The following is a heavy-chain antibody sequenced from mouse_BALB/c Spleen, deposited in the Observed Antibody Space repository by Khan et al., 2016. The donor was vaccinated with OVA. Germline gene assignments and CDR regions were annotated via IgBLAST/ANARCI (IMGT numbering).Heavy chain of an antibody. CDR3: ASDGSRYNYAMDY. J-gene: IGHJ4*01. CDR2: INYSGST. D-gene: IGHD2-3*01. Sequence: EVQLVESGPGLVNPSQSLSLTCTVTGYSITSDYAWNWIRQFPGNKLEWMGYINYSGSTNYNPALKSRISITRDTSKNQFFLQLNSVTTEDTDTYYCASDGSRYNYAMDYWGQGTSVTVSS. V-gene: IGHV3-2*02. CDR1: GYSITSDYA.